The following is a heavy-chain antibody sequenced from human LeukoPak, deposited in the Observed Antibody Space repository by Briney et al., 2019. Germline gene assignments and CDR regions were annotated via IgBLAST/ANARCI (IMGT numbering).Heavy chain of an antibody. CDR2: ISGSGDST. V-gene: IGHV3-23*01. CDR1: GFTFSSYG. J-gene: IGHJ4*02. Sequence: GGSLRLSCAASGFTFSSYGMHWVRQAPGKGLEWVSAISGSGDSTYYGDSVKGRFTISRDNSKNTLYLQMNSLRAEDTAVYYCAKTRPLDSSSWSHGDYWGQGTLVTVSS. D-gene: IGHD6-13*01. CDR3: AKTRPLDSSSWSHGDY.